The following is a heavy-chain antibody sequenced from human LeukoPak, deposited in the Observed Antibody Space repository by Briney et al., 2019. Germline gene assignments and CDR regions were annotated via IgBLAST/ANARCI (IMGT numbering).Heavy chain of an antibody. J-gene: IGHJ3*02. CDR1: GFTFSSYA. D-gene: IGHD6-13*01. CDR2: ISYDGSNK. CDR3: ARDPGKLDSSSWYHDAFDI. Sequence: GGSLRLSCAASGFTFSSYAMSWVRQAPGKGLEWVAVISYDGSNKYYADSVKGRFTISRDNSKNTLYLQMNSLRAEDTAVYYCARDPGKLDSSSWYHDAFDIWGQGTMVTVSS. V-gene: IGHV3-30*03.